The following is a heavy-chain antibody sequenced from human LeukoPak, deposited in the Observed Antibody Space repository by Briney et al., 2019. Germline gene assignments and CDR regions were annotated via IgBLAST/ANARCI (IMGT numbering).Heavy chain of an antibody. V-gene: IGHV3-7*01. D-gene: IGHD3-10*01. Sequence: GGSLRLSCAASGFTFSNAWMGWVRQAPGKGLEWVASIKQDGNEKYYVGSVKGRFTISRDSAENTLYLQMKSLKAEDTAFYYCARPLLYYYGSETYFWFDLWGQGTLVTVSS. J-gene: IGHJ5*02. CDR1: GFTFSNAW. CDR2: IKQDGNEK. CDR3: ARPLLYYYGSETYFWFDL.